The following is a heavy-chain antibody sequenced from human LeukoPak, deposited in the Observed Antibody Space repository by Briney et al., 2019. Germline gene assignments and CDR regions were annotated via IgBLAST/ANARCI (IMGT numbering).Heavy chain of an antibody. D-gene: IGHD6-6*01. J-gene: IGHJ6*03. Sequence: SETLSLTCTVSGGSISSYYWSWIRQPPGKGLEWIGYIYTSGSTNYNPSLKSRVTTSVDTSKNQFSLKLSSVTAADTAVYYCARHASSSLYYYMNVWGKGTTVTVSS. CDR2: IYTSGST. V-gene: IGHV4-4*09. CDR1: GGSISSYY. CDR3: ARHASSSLYYYMNV.